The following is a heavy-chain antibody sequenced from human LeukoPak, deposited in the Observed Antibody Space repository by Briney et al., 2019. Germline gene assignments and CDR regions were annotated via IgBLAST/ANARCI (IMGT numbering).Heavy chain of an antibody. V-gene: IGHV3-23*01. Sequence: GGSLRLSCAASGFTFSKYSMNWVRQAPGKGLEWVSAISGSGGSTYYADSVKGRFTISRDNSKNTLYLQMNSLRAEDTAVYYCAKNPDYLGTKDFDYWGQGTTVTVSS. D-gene: IGHD3-10*01. CDR1: GFTFSKYS. CDR3: AKNPDYLGTKDFDY. J-gene: IGHJ4*03. CDR2: ISGSGGST.